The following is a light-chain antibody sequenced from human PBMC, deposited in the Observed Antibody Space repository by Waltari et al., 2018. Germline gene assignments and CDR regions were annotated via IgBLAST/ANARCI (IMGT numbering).Light chain of an antibody. CDR2: KTF. V-gene: IGKV1-5*03. CDR1: QSISDS. CDR3: QQYNTYSPPWT. J-gene: IGKJ1*01. Sequence: DVKMTQSPSTLSAAVGDRVTITCRASQSISDSLAWYQQKPGEAPKLLIYKTFTLKSGVPSRFSGSGSGTEFTLTISSLQPDDFATYYCQQYNTYSPPWTFGQGTKVEIK.